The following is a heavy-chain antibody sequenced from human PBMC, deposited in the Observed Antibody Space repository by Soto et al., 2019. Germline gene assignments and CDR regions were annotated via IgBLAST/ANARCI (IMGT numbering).Heavy chain of an antibody. CDR2: ISGSGGST. D-gene: IGHD1-20*01. CDR1: GFTFSSYA. CDR3: ARHLRDNWTPFYYYGMDV. V-gene: IGHV3-23*01. J-gene: IGHJ6*02. Sequence: GGSLRLSCAASGFTFSSYAMSWVRQAPGKGLEWVSAISGSGGSTYYADSVKGRFTISRDNSKNTLYLQMNSLSAEDTAVYYCARHLRDNWTPFYYYGMDVWGQGTTVTVSS.